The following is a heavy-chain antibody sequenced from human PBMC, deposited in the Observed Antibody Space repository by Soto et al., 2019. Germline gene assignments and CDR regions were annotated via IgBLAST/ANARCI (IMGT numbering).Heavy chain of an antibody. V-gene: IGHV3-23*01. D-gene: IGHD5-18*01. Sequence: EVQLLESGGGLVQPGGSLRLSCAASGFTFSSYAMSWVRQAPGKGLEWVSAISGSGGSTYYADSVKGRFTISRDNSKNPLYLQMNSLRAEDTAVYYCAKDQNIQLWPRYYYYGMDVWGQGTTVTVSS. CDR2: ISGSGGST. CDR1: GFTFSSYA. J-gene: IGHJ6*02. CDR3: AKDQNIQLWPRYYYYGMDV.